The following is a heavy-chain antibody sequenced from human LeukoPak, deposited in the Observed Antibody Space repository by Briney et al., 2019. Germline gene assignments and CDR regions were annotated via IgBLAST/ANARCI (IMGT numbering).Heavy chain of an antibody. V-gene: IGHV3-74*01. CDR1: GLTFSSYW. J-gene: IGHJ4*02. CDR3: ARDLGYSSGPTY. Sequence: PGGSLRLSCAASGLTFSSYWMHWVRQGPGKGLMWVSHINSDGSITGYADSVKGRFTISRDNAKNTLYLQINSLRAEDTAVYYCARDLGYSSGPTYWGEGTRVTVSS. D-gene: IGHD6-19*01. CDR2: INSDGSIT.